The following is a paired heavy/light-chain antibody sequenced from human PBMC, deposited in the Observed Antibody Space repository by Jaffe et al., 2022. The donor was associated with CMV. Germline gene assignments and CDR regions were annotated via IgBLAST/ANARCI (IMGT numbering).Heavy chain of an antibody. CDR1: RFTFSNYG. J-gene: IGHJ4*02. CDR3: AKEEYSARWYEEGYYFDY. D-gene: IGHD2-15*01. Sequence: QVQLVESGGGVVQPGKSLRLSCAASRFTFSNYGMHWVRQAPGKGLEWVAVVSYDETYKYYADSVKGRFTISRDNSKNTLYLQMDSLRADDSAVYYCAKEEYSARWYEEGYYFDYWGQGTLVTVSS. V-gene: IGHV3-30*18. CDR2: VSYDETYK.
Light chain of an antibody. Sequence: QSALTQPASVSGSPGQSITISCTGTSGDVSAYNYVSWYQQYTGRAPKLIIYHVSNRPSGVSDRFSGSSSENTASLTISGLQTEDEADYYCASYRSGTTVVFGGGTKVTVL. V-gene: IGLV2-14*01. CDR2: HVS. J-gene: IGLJ2*01. CDR1: SGDVSAYNY. CDR3: ASYRSGTTVV.